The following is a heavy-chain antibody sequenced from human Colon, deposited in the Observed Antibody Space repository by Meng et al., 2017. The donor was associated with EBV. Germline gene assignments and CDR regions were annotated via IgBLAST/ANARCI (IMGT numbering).Heavy chain of an antibody. CDR1: GGSLSGYY. J-gene: IGHJ4*02. CDR3: ARGPGGSYYLYYFDY. D-gene: IGHD1-26*01. V-gene: IGHV4-34*01. CDR2: INHSGST. Sequence: VALKQWGAGLLKPSAARSLACSVYGGSLSGYYGSWIRQPPEKGLEWIGEINHSGSTNYNPSLKSRVTISVDTSKKQFSLKLSSVTAADTAVYYCARGPGGSYYLYYFDYWGQGTLVTVSS.